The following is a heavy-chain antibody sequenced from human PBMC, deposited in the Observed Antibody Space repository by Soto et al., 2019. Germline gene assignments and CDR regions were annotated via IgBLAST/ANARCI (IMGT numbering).Heavy chain of an antibody. V-gene: IGHV4-61*01. CDR1: GGSVSSGSYY. Sequence: SETLSLTCTVSGGSVSSGSYYWSWIRQPPGKGLEWIGYIYYSGSTNYNPSLNSRVTISVDTSKNQFSLKLSSVTAADTAVYYCARTKSDYGGNYYFDYWGQGTLVTVS. CDR3: ARTKSDYGGNYYFDY. J-gene: IGHJ4*02. CDR2: IYYSGST. D-gene: IGHD4-17*01.